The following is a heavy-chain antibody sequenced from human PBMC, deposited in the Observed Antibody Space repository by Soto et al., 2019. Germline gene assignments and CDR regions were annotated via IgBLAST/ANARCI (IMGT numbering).Heavy chain of an antibody. V-gene: IGHV3-53*04. CDR3: ARDFYDYFWGSFFLDV. CDR2: IYSGGST. D-gene: IGHD3-16*01. Sequence: GGSLRLSCAASGFTVSSNYMSWVRQAPGKGLEWVSVIYSGGSTYYADSVKGRFTISRHNSKNTLYLQMNSLRAEDTAVYYCARDFYDYFWGSFFLDVWGKGTTVTVSS. J-gene: IGHJ6*04. CDR1: GFTVSSNY.